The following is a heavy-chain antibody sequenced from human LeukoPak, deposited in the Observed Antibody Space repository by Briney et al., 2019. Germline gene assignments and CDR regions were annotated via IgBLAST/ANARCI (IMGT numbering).Heavy chain of an antibody. Sequence: GGSLRLSCAVSGFTFSSYSINWVRQAPGKGLEWVSSISSSSSYIYYADSVKGRFTISTDNAKNSLYLQMNSLRAEDTAVYYCARAKSGYWGQGTLVTVSS. CDR3: ARAKSGY. V-gene: IGHV3-21*01. J-gene: IGHJ4*02. CDR2: ISSSSSYI. CDR1: GFTFSSYS.